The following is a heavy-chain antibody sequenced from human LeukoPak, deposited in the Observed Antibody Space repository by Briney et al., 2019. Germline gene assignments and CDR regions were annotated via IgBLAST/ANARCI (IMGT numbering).Heavy chain of an antibody. CDR1: GFTFSSYS. CDR3: ARVGSRTYYGMDV. CDR2: ISSGSSTI. V-gene: IGHV3-48*04. J-gene: IGHJ6*02. D-gene: IGHD2-15*01. Sequence: GGSPRLSCAASGFTFSSYSMNWVRQAPGKGLEWVSYISSGSSTIYYADSAKGRFTISRDSAKNSLYLQMNSLRAEDTAVYYCARVGSRTYYGMDVWGQGTTVTVSS.